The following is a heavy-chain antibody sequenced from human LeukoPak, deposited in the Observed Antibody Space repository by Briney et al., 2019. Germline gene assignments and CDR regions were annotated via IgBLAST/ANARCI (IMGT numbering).Heavy chain of an antibody. Sequence: ASVKVSCKASGYSFTTYDIAWVRLAAGQGLEWMGWMNPNTGNTGYAQKFQGRVAMTRDTSISTAYMELTSLISEDTAIYYCARTYYYDNIADNWFDPWGQGTLVTASS. CDR2: MNPNTGNT. V-gene: IGHV1-8*01. J-gene: IGHJ5*02. D-gene: IGHD3-22*01. CDR1: GYSFTTYD. CDR3: ARTYYYDNIADNWFDP.